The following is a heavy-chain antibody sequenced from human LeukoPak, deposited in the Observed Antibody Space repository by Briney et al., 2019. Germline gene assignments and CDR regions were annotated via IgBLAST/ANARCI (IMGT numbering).Heavy chain of an antibody. Sequence: SETLSLTCAVYGGSFSGYYWSWIRQPPGKGLEWIGEINHSGSTNYNPSLKSRVTISVDTSKNQFSLKLSSVTAADTAVYYCARLSRVTAIPHGYYYGMDVWGQGTTVTLSS. CDR1: GGSFSGYY. J-gene: IGHJ6*02. CDR3: ARLSRVTAIPHGYYYGMDV. CDR2: INHSGST. V-gene: IGHV4-34*01. D-gene: IGHD2-21*02.